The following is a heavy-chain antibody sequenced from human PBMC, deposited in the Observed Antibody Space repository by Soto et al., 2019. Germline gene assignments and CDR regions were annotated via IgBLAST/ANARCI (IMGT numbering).Heavy chain of an antibody. D-gene: IGHD5-12*01. CDR3: AKDQGWLQFGDAFDV. CDR2: VSGSGGST. J-gene: IGHJ3*01. Sequence: GVLRLSCAASGFTFSSYAMSWVRQAPGKGLEWVSAVSGSGGSTYYADSVKGRFTISRDNSKNTQYLQMNSLRAEDTAVYYCAKDQGWLQFGDAFDVWGQGTMVTVSS. CDR1: GFTFSSYA. V-gene: IGHV3-23*01.